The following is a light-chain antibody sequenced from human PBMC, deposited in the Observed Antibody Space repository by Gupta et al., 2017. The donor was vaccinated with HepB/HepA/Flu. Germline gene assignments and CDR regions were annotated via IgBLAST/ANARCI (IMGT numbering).Light chain of an antibody. J-gene: IGLJ3*02. V-gene: IGLV1-47*01. CDR2: ENS. CDR3: AGWDDRLRGV. CDR1: SSNIGNNY. Sequence: QSVLTEPPSTSAAPGPRVTIFCSGSSSNIGNNYVYWYHQLPGMTPNLINYENSERPAGVPGRFPDSRSGTATSLDIRGLRSEDEAEYCCAGWDDRLRGVFGGGTKLTVL.